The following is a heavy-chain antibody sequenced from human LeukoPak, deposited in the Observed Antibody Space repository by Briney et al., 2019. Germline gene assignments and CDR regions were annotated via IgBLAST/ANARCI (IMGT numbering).Heavy chain of an antibody. J-gene: IGHJ4*02. CDR2: ISGSGGNT. Sequence: GGSLRLSCAASGFTFSSYAMSWVRQAPGKGLEWVSAISGSGGNTYYADSVKGRFTISRDNSKNTLYLQMNSLRAEDTAVYYCAKDQNDILDFDYWGQGTLVTVSS. CDR1: GFTFSSYA. D-gene: IGHD3-9*01. V-gene: IGHV3-23*01. CDR3: AKDQNDILDFDY.